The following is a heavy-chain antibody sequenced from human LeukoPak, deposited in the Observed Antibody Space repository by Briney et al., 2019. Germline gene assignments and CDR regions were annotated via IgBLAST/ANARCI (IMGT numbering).Heavy chain of an antibody. Sequence: ASVKVSCKASGGTFSSYAISWVRQAPGQGLEWVGWINPNSGGTNYAQKFRGRVTMTRDTSISTAYMELSRLRSDDTAVYYCARVGGYSGYEYFDYWGQGTLVTVSS. CDR3: ARVGGYSGYEYFDY. CDR2: INPNSGGT. V-gene: IGHV1-2*02. D-gene: IGHD5-12*01. J-gene: IGHJ4*02. CDR1: GGTFSSYA.